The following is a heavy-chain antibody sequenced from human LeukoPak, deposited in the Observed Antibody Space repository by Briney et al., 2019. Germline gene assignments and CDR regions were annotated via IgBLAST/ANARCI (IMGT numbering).Heavy chain of an antibody. D-gene: IGHD3-22*01. CDR1: GYRFTNYW. V-gene: IGHV5-51*01. CDR3: TRQGVYYSDSSAYYY. Sequence: GESLKISCKGSGYRFTNYWIGWVRQIPGKGLELMGSIYPGDSDTRYSPSLQGQVTISADKSITTAYLQWSSLKASDTAKYYCTRQGVYYSDSSAYYYWGQGTLVTVSS. J-gene: IGHJ4*02. CDR2: IYPGDSDT.